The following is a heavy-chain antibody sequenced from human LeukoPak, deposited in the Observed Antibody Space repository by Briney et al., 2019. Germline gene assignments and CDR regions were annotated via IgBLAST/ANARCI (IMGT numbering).Heavy chain of an antibody. V-gene: IGHV1-2*02. CDR2: INPNSGGT. CDR3: ARANRRYNWKNFDY. D-gene: IGHD1-20*01. J-gene: IGHJ4*02. Sequence: ASVKVSCKASGYTFTGYYMHWARQAPGQGLEWMGWINPNSGGTNYAQKFQGRVTMTRDTSISTAYMELSRLRSDDTAVYYCARANRRYNWKNFDYWGQGTLSPSPQ. CDR1: GYTFTGYY.